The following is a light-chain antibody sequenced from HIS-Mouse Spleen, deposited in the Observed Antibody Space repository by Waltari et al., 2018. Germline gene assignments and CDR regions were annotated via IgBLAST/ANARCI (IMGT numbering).Light chain of an antibody. J-gene: IGLJ3*02. Sequence: QSALTQPASVSGSPGQSITISCTGTSSAVGSYNLVSWYQKHPGKAPKRMIYEGSKRPSGVSNRFSGSKSGNTASLTISGLQAEDEADYYCCSYAGSSTWVFGGGTKLTVL. CDR2: EGS. CDR1: SSAVGSYNL. CDR3: CSYAGSSTWV. V-gene: IGLV2-23*01.